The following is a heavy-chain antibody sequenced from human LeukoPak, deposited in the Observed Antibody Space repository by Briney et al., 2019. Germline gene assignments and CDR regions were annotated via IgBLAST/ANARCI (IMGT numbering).Heavy chain of an antibody. Sequence: HPGGSLRLSCAASGFTFSSFGMHWVRQAPGKGLEWVAVISYDGSNKYYADSVKGRFTISRDNSQNTLYLQMNSLRLEDTAVYYCGRLVGGYDSYLYGMDVWGPGTTVTVSS. CDR3: GRLVGGYDSYLYGMDV. CDR2: ISYDGSNK. D-gene: IGHD5-12*01. CDR1: GFTFSSFG. V-gene: IGHV3-30*03. J-gene: IGHJ6*02.